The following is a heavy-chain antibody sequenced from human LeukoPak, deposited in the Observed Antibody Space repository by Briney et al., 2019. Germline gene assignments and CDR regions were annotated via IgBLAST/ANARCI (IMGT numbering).Heavy chain of an antibody. Sequence: GGSLRLPCAASGFIFSRYNMNWVRQAPGKGLEWVSSISSSSTYIYYADSVKGRFTISRDNAKNSLFLQMNSLRAEDTAVYYCALEGVLVTATDSSFDYWGQGTLVTVSS. V-gene: IGHV3-21*01. D-gene: IGHD2-21*02. CDR2: ISSSSTYI. CDR1: GFIFSRYN. CDR3: ALEGVLVTATDSSFDY. J-gene: IGHJ4*02.